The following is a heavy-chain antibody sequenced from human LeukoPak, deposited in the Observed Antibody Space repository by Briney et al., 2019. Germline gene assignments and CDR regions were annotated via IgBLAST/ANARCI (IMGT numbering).Heavy chain of an antibody. CDR1: GYTFTGYY. V-gene: IGHV1-2*02. CDR2: ISPNSGGT. Sequence: ASVKVSCKASGYTFTGYYMHWVRQAPGQGPEWMGWISPNSGGTNYAQKFQGRVTMTRDTSISTAYMELSRLRSDDTAVYYCARGEQQLVLYYYYMDVWGKGTTVTVSS. CDR3: ARGEQQLVLYYYYMDV. D-gene: IGHD6-13*01. J-gene: IGHJ6*03.